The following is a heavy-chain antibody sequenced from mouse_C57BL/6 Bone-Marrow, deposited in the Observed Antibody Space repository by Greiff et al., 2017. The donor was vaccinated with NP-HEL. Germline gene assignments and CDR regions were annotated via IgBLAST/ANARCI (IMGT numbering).Heavy chain of an antibody. CDR1: GYNFTSYD. CDR3: ARYFYYGSSPSRWSWFAY. CDR2: IYPRDGST. D-gene: IGHD1-1*01. J-gene: IGHJ3*01. Sequence: VQLQQSGPELVKPGASVKLSCKASGYNFTSYDINWVKQRPGQGLEWIGWIYPRDGSTKYNEKFKGKATVTVDTSSSTAYMELHSLTSEDSAVYFCARYFYYGSSPSRWSWFAYWGQGTLVTVSA. V-gene: IGHV1-85*01.